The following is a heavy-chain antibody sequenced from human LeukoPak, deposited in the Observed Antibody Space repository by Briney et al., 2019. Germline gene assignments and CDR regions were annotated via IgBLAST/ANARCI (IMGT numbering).Heavy chain of an antibody. D-gene: IGHD3-10*01. CDR2: ISGSGGST. V-gene: IGHV3-23*01. CDR1: GFSFSNYG. Sequence: PGGSLRLSCAASGFSFSNYGMSWVRQAPGKGPEWVSVISGSGGSTDYADSVKGRFTISRDNSKNTLYLQMNSLRGEDTAVYYCAKTTGSGSYYNTFDIWGQGTMVTVSS. J-gene: IGHJ3*02. CDR3: AKTTGSGSYYNTFDI.